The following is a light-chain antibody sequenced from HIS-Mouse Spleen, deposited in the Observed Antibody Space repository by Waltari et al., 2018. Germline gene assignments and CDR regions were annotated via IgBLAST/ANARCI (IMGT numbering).Light chain of an antibody. J-gene: IGLJ2*01. CDR1: SSDVGGQYY. V-gene: IGLV2-14*03. CDR3: SSYTSSSTEV. Sequence: QSALTQPASVSGSPGQSITISCTGTSSDVGGQYYVSGYQQHPGKAPKLMIYDVSNRPSGVSNRFSGSKSGNTASLTISGLQAEDEADYYCSSYTSSSTEVFGGGTKLTVL. CDR2: DVS.